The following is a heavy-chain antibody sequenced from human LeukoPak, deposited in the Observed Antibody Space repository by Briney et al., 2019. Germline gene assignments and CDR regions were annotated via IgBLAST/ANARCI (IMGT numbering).Heavy chain of an antibody. CDR1: GGSISSYY. V-gene: IGHV4-59*08. D-gene: IGHD6-13*01. CDR2: SYYSGST. Sequence: SETLSLTCTVSGGSISSYYWSWIRQTPGKGLEWIGDSYYSGSTNYNPSLKSRATISVDTSKNQFSLKLSSVTAADTAVYYCARHTDIAALSSLNYWGQGTLVTVSS. CDR3: ARHTDIAALSSLNY. J-gene: IGHJ4*02.